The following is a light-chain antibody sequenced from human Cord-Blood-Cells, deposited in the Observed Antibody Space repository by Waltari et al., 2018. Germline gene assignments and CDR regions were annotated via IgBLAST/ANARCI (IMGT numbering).Light chain of an antibody. CDR1: QDISNY. CDR2: DAS. CDR3: QQYDNLALT. V-gene: IGKV1-33*01. Sequence: DIQMTQSPSSPSASVGDRVTITFQASQDISNYLNWYQQEPGKAPKLLIYDASNLETGVPSRFSGSGSGTHFTFTISRLQPEDIATYYCQQYDNLALTFGGGTKVEIK. J-gene: IGKJ4*01.